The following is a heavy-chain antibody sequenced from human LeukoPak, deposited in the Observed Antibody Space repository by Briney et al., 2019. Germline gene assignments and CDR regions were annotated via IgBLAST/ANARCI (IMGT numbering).Heavy chain of an antibody. D-gene: IGHD3-22*01. Sequence: SETLSLTCAVYGGSFSAYYWSWIRQPPGKGLEWIGEINHSGSTNYNPSLKSRVTISVDTSKNQFSLKLSSVTAADTAVYYCARVRALLYYYDSSGYYGTLGYYYYYYMDVWGKGTTVTVSS. V-gene: IGHV4-34*01. CDR2: INHSGST. CDR1: GGSFSAYY. CDR3: ARVRALLYYYDSSGYYGTLGYYYYYYMDV. J-gene: IGHJ6*03.